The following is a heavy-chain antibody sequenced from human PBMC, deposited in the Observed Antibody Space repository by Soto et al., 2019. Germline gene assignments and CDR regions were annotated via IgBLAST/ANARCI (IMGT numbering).Heavy chain of an antibody. CDR3: ARQTGVFGHYFDY. CDR2: IYYNGNT. D-gene: IGHD3-16*01. Sequence: QLRLQEAGPGLVKPSETLSLTCTVSGGSISSSSYYWGWIRQPPGKGPEWIGAIYYNGNTYYNPSLQSRVTMSADTSKNQFSLKLSSATAADTAMYYCARQTGVFGHYFDYWGQGTLVTVSS. J-gene: IGHJ4*02. CDR1: GGSISSSSYY. V-gene: IGHV4-39*01.